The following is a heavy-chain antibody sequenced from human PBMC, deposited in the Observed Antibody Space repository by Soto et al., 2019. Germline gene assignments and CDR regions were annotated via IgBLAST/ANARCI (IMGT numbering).Heavy chain of an antibody. V-gene: IGHV3-33*01. J-gene: IGHJ6*02. Sequence: PGGSLRLSCAASKFTFSNYGMHWVRQAPGKGLEWVAVIWYDGGNKHYTDSVKGRFTISRDNSKNTLYLQMNSLRAEDTAVYYCARDPGGSYSYGMDVWGQGTTVTVSS. D-gene: IGHD1-26*01. CDR2: IWYDGGNK. CDR3: ARDPGGSYSYGMDV. CDR1: KFTFSNYG.